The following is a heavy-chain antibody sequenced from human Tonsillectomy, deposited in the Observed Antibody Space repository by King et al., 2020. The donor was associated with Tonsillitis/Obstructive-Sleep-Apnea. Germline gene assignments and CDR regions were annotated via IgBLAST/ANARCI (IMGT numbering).Heavy chain of an antibody. CDR2: IIWNSANI. CDR3: AKDGERGAYYNFYFMDV. Sequence: DVQLVESGGGLVQPGRSLRLSCAASGFSFDDYAMHWVRQAPGKGLEWVAGIIWNSANIVYADSVKGRFTISRDNAKNSLYLQMNSLRAEDTALYYCAKDGERGAYYNFYFMDVWGKGTTVTVSS. CDR1: GFSFDDYA. J-gene: IGHJ6*03. D-gene: IGHD1-26*01. V-gene: IGHV3-9*01.